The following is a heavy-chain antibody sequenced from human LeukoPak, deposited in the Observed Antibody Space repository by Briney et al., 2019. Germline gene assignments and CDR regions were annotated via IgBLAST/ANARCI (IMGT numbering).Heavy chain of an antibody. V-gene: IGHV1-69*02. Sequence: SVKVSCKASGGTFSSYTISWVRQAPGQGLEWMGRIIPILGIANYAQKFQGRVTITADKSTSTAYMELSSLRSEDKAVYYCATAMAPVGDSTSTMGYYYYYYMDVWGKGTTVTVSS. D-gene: IGHD5-18*01. J-gene: IGHJ6*03. CDR3: ATAMAPVGDSTSTMGYYYYYYMDV. CDR2: IIPILGIA. CDR1: GGTFSSYT.